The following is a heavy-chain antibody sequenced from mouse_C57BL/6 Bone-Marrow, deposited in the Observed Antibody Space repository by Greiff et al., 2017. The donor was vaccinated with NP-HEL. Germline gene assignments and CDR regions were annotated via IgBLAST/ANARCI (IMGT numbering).Heavy chain of an antibody. CDR1: GYTFTSYW. V-gene: IGHV1-64*01. Sequence: QVQLQQPGAELVKPGASVKLSCKASGYTFTSYWMHWVKQRPGQGLEWIGMIHPNSGSTNYNEKFKSKATLTVDKSSSTAYMQLSSLTSEDSAVYYCARRLLLYYFDYWGQGTTLTVSS. D-gene: IGHD2-3*01. CDR3: ARRLLLYYFDY. J-gene: IGHJ2*01. CDR2: IHPNSGST.